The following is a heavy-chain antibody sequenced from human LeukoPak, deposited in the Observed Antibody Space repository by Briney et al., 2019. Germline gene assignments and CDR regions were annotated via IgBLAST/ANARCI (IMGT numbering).Heavy chain of an antibody. CDR1: GXSISSYY. D-gene: IGHD4/OR15-4a*01. Sequence: PSETLSLTCTVSGXSISSYYGSWIRQPPGKGLEWIGYIYYSGSTNYNPSLKSRVTISVDTSKNQFSLKLSSVTAADTAVYYCARGANFYYYGMDVWGQGTTVTVSS. CDR2: IYYSGST. V-gene: IGHV4-59*12. CDR3: ARGANFYYYGMDV. J-gene: IGHJ6*02.